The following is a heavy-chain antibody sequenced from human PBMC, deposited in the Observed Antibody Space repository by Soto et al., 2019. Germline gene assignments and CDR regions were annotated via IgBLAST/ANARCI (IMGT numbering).Heavy chain of an antibody. J-gene: IGHJ6*02. CDR2: IDSSTKNT. CDR3: AREYYYTMDV. CDR1: GFTFRDYY. Sequence: QVQLVESGGGLVRPGGSLRLSCEASGFTFRDYYMTWFRQAPGKGLEWLSYIDSSTKNTNYADSVKGRFTISRDNAKNSLYLQMNSMRADDTAVYYCAREYYYTMDVLGQGTMFTVSS. V-gene: IGHV3-11*05.